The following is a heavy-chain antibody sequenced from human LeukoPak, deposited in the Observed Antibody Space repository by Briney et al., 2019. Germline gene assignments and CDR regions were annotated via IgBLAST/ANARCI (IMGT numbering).Heavy chain of an antibody. Sequence: SVKVSCKATGGTFSSYDISWVRQAPGQGLEWMGRIISIFGTANYAQKFQGRVTITTDESTSTAYMELSSLRSEDTPVYYCARDGIAAAGTVDYWGQGTLVSVTS. CDR2: IISIFGTA. D-gene: IGHD6-13*01. J-gene: IGHJ4*02. V-gene: IGHV1-69*05. CDR1: GGTFSSYD. CDR3: ARDGIAAAGTVDY.